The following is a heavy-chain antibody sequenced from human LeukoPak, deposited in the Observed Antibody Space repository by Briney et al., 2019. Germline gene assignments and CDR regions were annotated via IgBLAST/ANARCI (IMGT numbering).Heavy chain of an antibody. CDR2: INQDESEK. CDR1: GFTLSSHW. J-gene: IGHJ4*02. V-gene: IGHV3-7*03. CDR3: ASSSQLWFDFDY. Sequence: GGSLRLSCEASGFTLSSHWMSWVRQAPGKGLEWVAHINQDESEKSYVDSAKGRFTISRDNGKNSLYLQMSSLRVEDTAVYYCASSSQLWFDFDYWGQGTLVTVSS. D-gene: IGHD5-18*01.